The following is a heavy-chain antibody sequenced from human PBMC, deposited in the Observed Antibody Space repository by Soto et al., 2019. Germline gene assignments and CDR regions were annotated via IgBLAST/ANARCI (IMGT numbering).Heavy chain of an antibody. CDR2: IFSSGST. CDR1: GDSINTYT. J-gene: IGHJ4*02. V-gene: IGHV4-59*01. CDR3: ARGDQELDY. D-gene: IGHD1-26*01. Sequence: SETLSLTCTVSGDSINTYTWTWIRQPPGKGLKWIGYIFSSGSTNYNPSLQSRLTMSVDTSKNLFSLKLNSVTAADTAVYYCARGDQELDYWGQGTLVTVSS.